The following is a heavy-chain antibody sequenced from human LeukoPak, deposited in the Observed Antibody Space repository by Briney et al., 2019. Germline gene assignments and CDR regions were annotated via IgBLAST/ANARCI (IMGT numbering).Heavy chain of an antibody. CDR1: GGTFSSYA. D-gene: IGHD6-19*01. CDR2: IIPILGIA. V-gene: IGHV1-69*04. Sequence: SVKVSCKASGGTFSSYAISWVRQAPGQGLEWMGRIIPILGIANYAQKFQGRVTITADKSASTAYMELSSLRSEDTAVYYCARDTEAVAGGEDPFDIWGQGTMVTVSS. CDR3: ARDTEAVAGGEDPFDI. J-gene: IGHJ3*02.